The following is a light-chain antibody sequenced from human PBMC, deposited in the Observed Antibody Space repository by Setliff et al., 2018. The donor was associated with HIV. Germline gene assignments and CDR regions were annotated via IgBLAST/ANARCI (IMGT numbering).Light chain of an antibody. V-gene: IGLV2-14*03. CDR2: DVN. J-gene: IGLJ1*01. CDR1: ISDIGSYNF. Sequence: QSALTQPASVSGSPGQSITISCSGTISDIGSYNFVSWYQQHPGKAPKLIMSDVNKRPSGVSDRFSGYKSGNTASLTISGLQAEDEANYYCSSYTTSSTYVFGPGTKV. CDR3: SSYTTSSTYV.